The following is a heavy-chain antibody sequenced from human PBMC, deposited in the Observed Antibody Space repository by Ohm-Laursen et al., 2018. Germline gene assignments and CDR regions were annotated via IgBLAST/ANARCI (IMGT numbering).Heavy chain of an antibody. J-gene: IGHJ6*02. D-gene: IGHD3-22*01. CDR1: GITVSEYY. V-gene: IGHV3-11*06. CDR2: ISSSSSDI. CDR3: AIQPWDSSGYYQDYYYYGMDV. Sequence: GALRLCLPASGITVSEYYMSGIRDAPGNGLEWVSSISSSSSDIYYADSVKGRFTISRDNAKNSLYLQMNSLRAEDTAVYYCAIQPWDSSGYYQDYYYYGMDVWGQGTTVTVSS.